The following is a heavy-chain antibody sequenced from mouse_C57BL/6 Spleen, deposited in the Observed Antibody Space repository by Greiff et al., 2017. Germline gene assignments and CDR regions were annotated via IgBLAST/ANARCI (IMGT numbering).Heavy chain of an antibody. CDR3: ARGDYGGDYFDY. CDR2: INYDGSST. D-gene: IGHD1-1*02. V-gene: IGHV5-16*01. Sequence: EVQLQESEGGLVQPGSSMKLSCTASGFTFSDYYMAWVRQVPEKGLEWVANINYDGSSTYYLDSLKSRFIISRDNAKNILYLQMSSLKSEDTATYYCARGDYGGDYFDYWGQGTTLTVSS. J-gene: IGHJ2*01. CDR1: GFTFSDYY.